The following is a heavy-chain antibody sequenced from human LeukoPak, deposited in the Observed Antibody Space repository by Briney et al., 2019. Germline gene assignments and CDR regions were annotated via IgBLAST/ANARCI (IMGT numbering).Heavy chain of an antibody. Sequence: SETLSLTCTVSGASISSYYWSWIRPPAGKGLEWIGRIYTTGSTNYNPSLKSRVTMSVDTSKNQLSLKLSSVTAADTAVYYCARETSYGDYDKWGQGTLVTVSS. V-gene: IGHV4-4*07. CDR2: IYTTGST. CDR1: GASISSYY. CDR3: ARETSYGDYDK. J-gene: IGHJ4*02. D-gene: IGHD4-17*01.